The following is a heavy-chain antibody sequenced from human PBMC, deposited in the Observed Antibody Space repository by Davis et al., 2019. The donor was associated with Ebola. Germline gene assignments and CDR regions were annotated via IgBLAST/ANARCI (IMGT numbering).Heavy chain of an antibody. J-gene: IGHJ4*02. Sequence: GESLKISCAALGFTFSTYDMTWVRQAPGKGLEWVSYITSSGTTIYYADSVKGRFTISRDNAKNSLFLQMSSLRAEDTAVYYCARGLGSRPNDYWGQGTLVTVSS. V-gene: IGHV3-48*03. CDR3: ARGLGSRPNDY. CDR2: ITSSGTTI. D-gene: IGHD6-13*01. CDR1: GFTFSTYD.